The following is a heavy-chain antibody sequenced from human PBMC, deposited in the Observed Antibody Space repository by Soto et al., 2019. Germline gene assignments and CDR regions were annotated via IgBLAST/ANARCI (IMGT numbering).Heavy chain of an antibody. V-gene: IGHV3-23*01. J-gene: IGHJ4*02. Sequence: GGSLRLSCAASGFAFSSYAMSWVRQSPGKGLEWVSSVSGSGRTTYHADSVKGRFTMSRDNSKDMVYLQMNSLRAEDTAVYYCAKDRGYYYDSSGYSHENRWPDYWGQGTLVTVSS. CDR1: GFAFSSYA. D-gene: IGHD3-22*01. CDR3: AKDRGYYYDSSGYSHENRWPDY. CDR2: VSGSGRTT.